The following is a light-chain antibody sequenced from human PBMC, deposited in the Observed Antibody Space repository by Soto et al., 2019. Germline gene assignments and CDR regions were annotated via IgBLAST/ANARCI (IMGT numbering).Light chain of an antibody. Sequence: MGLTRSRVTLSRAXVEXXTLXFVASQSVSNNYLAWYQQKPGQAPRLLIYGASSRATGIPDRFSGGGSGTDFSLTISRLDPEDFAVYYCQQYSSSPITFGQGTRLEIK. V-gene: IGKV3-20*01. CDR2: GAS. J-gene: IGKJ5*01. CDR1: QSVSNNY. CDR3: QQYSSSPIT.